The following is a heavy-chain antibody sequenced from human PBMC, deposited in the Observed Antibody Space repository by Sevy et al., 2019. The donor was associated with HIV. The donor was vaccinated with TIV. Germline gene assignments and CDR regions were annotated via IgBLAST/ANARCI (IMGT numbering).Heavy chain of an antibody. V-gene: IGHV3-23*01. CDR3: TSRGVVIITGFDY. D-gene: IGHD1-20*01. Sequence: GGSLRLSCAAAGFIFNSHAMSWVRQAPGKGLEWVSTISGSGGYTYYADSVKGRFTISGDNSKNTVDLQMNSLRAEDTAVYYCTSRGVVIITGFDYWGQGTLVTVSS. CDR2: ISGSGGYT. CDR1: GFIFNSHA. J-gene: IGHJ4*02.